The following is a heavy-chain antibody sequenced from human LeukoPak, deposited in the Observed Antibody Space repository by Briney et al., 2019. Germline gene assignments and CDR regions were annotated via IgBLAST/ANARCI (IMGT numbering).Heavy chain of an antibody. Sequence: GGSLRLSCTAPGFTFGDYAMSWFRQAPGKGLEWVGFIRSKAYGGTTEYAASVKGRFTISRDDSKSIAYLQMNSLKTEDTAVYYCTRGYIRQWLVLRDAFDIWGQGTMVTVSS. V-gene: IGHV3-49*03. D-gene: IGHD6-19*01. CDR3: TRGYIRQWLVLRDAFDI. CDR2: IRSKAYGGTT. J-gene: IGHJ3*02. CDR1: GFTFGDYA.